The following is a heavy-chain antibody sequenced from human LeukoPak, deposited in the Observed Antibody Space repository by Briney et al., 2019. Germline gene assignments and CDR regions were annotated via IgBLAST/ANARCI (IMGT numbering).Heavy chain of an antibody. CDR2: IIPIFDTA. V-gene: IGHV1-69*06. J-gene: IGHJ6*03. CDR3: AKVWKWAGGTYYYYYMDV. Sequence: SVKVSCKASGGTFTNYAISWVRQAPGQGLEWMGGIIPIFDTADYSQKFHGRVTITADRSTSTAYMELSSLRSEDTAMYYCAKVWKWAGGTYYYYYMDVWGKGTTVTVSS. D-gene: IGHD1-26*01. CDR1: GGTFTNYA.